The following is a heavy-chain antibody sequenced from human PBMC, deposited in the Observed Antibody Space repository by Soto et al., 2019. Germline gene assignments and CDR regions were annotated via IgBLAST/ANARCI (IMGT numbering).Heavy chain of an antibody. Sequence: QVQLPESGPGLVKPSETLSLTCTVSGSSISRYYWCWIRQPPGKGLEWIGYIYYSGGTNYNPSLKSRVTISVDTSKKQFSLKLSSATAADTAVYYCARHTAARFHFDYWGPGILVTVSS. J-gene: IGHJ4*02. V-gene: IGHV4-59*08. CDR2: IYYSGGT. D-gene: IGHD6-25*01. CDR3: ARHTAARFHFDY. CDR1: GSSISRYY.